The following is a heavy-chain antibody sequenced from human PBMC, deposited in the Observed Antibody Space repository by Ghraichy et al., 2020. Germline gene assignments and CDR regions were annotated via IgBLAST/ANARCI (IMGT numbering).Heavy chain of an antibody. CDR1: GFTFGDYA. J-gene: IGHJ6*02. V-gene: IGHV3-49*04. D-gene: IGHD2-15*01. CDR2: IRSKAYGGTT. CDR3: TRGASVVVAAKHYYYGMDV. Sequence: GGSLRLSCTASGFTFGDYAMSWVRQAPGKGLEWVGFIRSKAYGGTTEYAASVKGRFTISRDDSKSIAYLQMNSLKTEDTAVYYCTRGASVVVAAKHYYYGMDVWGQGTTVTVSS.